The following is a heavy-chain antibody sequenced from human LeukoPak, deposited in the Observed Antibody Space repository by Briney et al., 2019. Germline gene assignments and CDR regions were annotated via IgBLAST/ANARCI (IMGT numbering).Heavy chain of an antibody. D-gene: IGHD4-11*01. CDR2: INHSGST. CDR3: ARSTTIKGWFDP. J-gene: IGHJ5*02. CDR1: GGSFSGYY. V-gene: IGHV4-34*01. Sequence: PSETLSLTCAVYGGSFSGYYWSWIRQPPGKGLEWIGEINHSGSTNYNPSLKSRVTIPVDTSKNQFSLKLSSVTAADTAVYYCARSTTIKGWFDPWGQGTLVTVSS.